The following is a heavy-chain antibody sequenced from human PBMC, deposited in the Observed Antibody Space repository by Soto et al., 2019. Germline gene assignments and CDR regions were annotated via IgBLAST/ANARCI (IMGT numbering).Heavy chain of an antibody. CDR3: AKGDNLGPKTGYAFDP. Sequence: SPTLSPTCAISGDSVSINTASWNWIMQSPSRGLEWLGRTYFRSKWYNDYAVSVKSRIIINPDTSNNQFSLQLNSVTPEDTAVYFCAKGDNLGPKTGYAFDPWGQGIMVTVSS. V-gene: IGHV6-1*01. CDR1: GDSVSINTAS. J-gene: IGHJ5*02. CDR2: TYFRSKWYN. D-gene: IGHD5-12*01.